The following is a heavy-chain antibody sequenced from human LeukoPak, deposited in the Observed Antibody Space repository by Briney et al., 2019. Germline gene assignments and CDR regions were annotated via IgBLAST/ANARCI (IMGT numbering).Heavy chain of an antibody. CDR3: ARVVYDSSTYPKSYFDF. V-gene: IGHV4-39*07. J-gene: IGHJ4*02. Sequence: PSETLSLTCTVSGGSISSSSYYWGWIRQPPGKGLEWIGSIYYRGITYYNPSLKSRVNISVDTSKNQFSLKLSSVTAADTAVYYCARVVYDSSTYPKSYFDFWGQGTLVTVSS. CDR1: GGSISSSSYY. CDR2: IYYRGIT. D-gene: IGHD3-22*01.